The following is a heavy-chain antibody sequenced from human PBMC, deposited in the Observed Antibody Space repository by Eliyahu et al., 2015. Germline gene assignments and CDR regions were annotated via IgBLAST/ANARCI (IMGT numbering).Heavy chain of an antibody. CDR2: AYWVDGN. V-gene: IGHV2-5*02. CDR3: AHRLDFNGNWDGGSFDY. D-gene: IGHD3-16*01. CDR1: XFSLTTSPXG. Sequence: QITLKESGPPLVKXTXXLTLTCTFAXFSLTTSPXGVGWVRQPPRXALEWLAFAYWVDGNRYRPSWRNRLTVTKDTSRNQVVLTMTNMDPVDTATYYCAHRLDFNGNWDGGSFDYWGQGIFVTVSS. J-gene: IGHJ4*02.